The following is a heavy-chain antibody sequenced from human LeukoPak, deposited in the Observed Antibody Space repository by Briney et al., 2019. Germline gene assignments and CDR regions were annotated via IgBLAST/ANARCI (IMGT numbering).Heavy chain of an antibody. CDR3: ARDLGYCTNGVCHTRFDY. Sequence: PGGSLRLSCAASGFTFSSNGMSWVRQAPGKGLEWVSVIYSGGSTYYADSVKGRFTISRDNSKNTLYLQMNSLRAEDTAVYYCARDLGYCTNGVCHTRFDYWGQGTLVTVSS. CDR2: IYSGGST. D-gene: IGHD2-8*01. V-gene: IGHV3-53*01. CDR1: GFTFSSNG. J-gene: IGHJ4*02.